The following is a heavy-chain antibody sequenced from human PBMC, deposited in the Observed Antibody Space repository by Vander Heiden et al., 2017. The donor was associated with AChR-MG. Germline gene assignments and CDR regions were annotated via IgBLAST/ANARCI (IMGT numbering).Heavy chain of an antibody. J-gene: IGHJ4*02. Sequence: EVQLVESGGGLVKPGRSLRLSCTASGFTFGAYAMSWFRQAPGKGLEWVGFIRSKAYGGTTEYAASVKGRFTISRDDSKSIAYLQMNSLKTEDTAVYFCTRDSTYYYDSSGYYDYWGQGTLVTVSS. CDR1: GFTFGAYA. D-gene: IGHD3-22*01. CDR2: IRSKAYGGTT. CDR3: TRDSTYYYDSSGYYDY. V-gene: IGHV3-49*05.